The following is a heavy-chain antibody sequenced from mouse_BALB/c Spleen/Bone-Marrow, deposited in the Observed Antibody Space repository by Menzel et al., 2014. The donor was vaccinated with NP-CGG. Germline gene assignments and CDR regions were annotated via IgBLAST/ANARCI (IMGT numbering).Heavy chain of an antibody. CDR1: GYTFTNYW. J-gene: IGHJ4*01. CDR3: ARHLRGYYAMDY. CDR2: VYPGRGSI. V-gene: IGHV1S22*01. Sequence: LKESGSELARPGASVKLSCKASGYTFTNYWIHWVKQRPGQGLEWIGNVYPGRGSINSDEKFKTKATLTVDTSSSTAYMHLNSLTSEDSAVYCCARHLRGYYAMDYWGQGTSVTVSS.